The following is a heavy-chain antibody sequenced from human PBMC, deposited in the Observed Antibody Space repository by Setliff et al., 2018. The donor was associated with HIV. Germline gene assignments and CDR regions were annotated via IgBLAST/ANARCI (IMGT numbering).Heavy chain of an antibody. CDR2: LNPTGGT. CDR3: ATELFIVVAGHTPTFDY. V-gene: IGHV1-46*01. CDR1: GYIFMNHY. J-gene: IGHJ4*02. D-gene: IGHD6-19*01. Sequence: GASVKVSCKASGYIFMNHYMHWVRQAPGQGLEWMGVLNPTGGTTYAQNFQGRVTMTSDSSTSTVYMELSSLRSEDTAVYYCATELFIVVAGHTPTFDYWGQGTLVTVSS.